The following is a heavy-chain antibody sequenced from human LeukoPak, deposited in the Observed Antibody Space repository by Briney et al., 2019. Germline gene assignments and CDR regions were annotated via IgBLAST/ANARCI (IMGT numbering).Heavy chain of an antibody. V-gene: IGHV4-30-2*01. CDR3: ARTSIAARRANAFDI. J-gene: IGHJ3*02. CDR2: IYHSGST. CDR1: GGSISSGGYS. D-gene: IGHD6-6*01. Sequence: SETLSLTCAVSGGSISSGGYSWSWIRQPLGKGLEWIGYIYHSGSTYYNPSLKSRVTISVDRSKDQFSLKLSSVTAADTAVYYCARTSIAARRANAFDIWGQGTMVTVPS.